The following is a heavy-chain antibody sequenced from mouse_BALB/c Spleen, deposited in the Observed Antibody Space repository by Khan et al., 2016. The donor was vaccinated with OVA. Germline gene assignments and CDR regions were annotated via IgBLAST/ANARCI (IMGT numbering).Heavy chain of an antibody. CDR2: IYPGSNNT. J-gene: IGHJ3*01. Sequence: VQLQQSGAELARPGASVKLSCKASGYTFTDYNINWVKQRTGQGLEWIGEIYPGSNNTYYNEKFKGKATLTADKSSSTAYMQLSSLPSEDSAVYFCARGWGGWFPYWGQGTLVTVSA. D-gene: IGHD2-3*01. CDR1: GYTFTDYN. V-gene: IGHV1-77*01. CDR3: ARGWGGWFPY.